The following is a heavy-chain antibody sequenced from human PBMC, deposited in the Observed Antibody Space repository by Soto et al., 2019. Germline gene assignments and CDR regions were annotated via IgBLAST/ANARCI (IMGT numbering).Heavy chain of an antibody. Sequence: QVQLQQWGAGLLKPSETLSLTCAVYGGSFSDYYWSWIRQPPGKGLKWIGEINHSGSTNYNPSLKTRVTISLDTSKNQFSLKLSSVTAADTAVYYCARGLHSMKGYYFFDLCGRGTLVTVSS. J-gene: IGHJ2*01. V-gene: IGHV4-34*01. CDR2: INHSGST. CDR3: ARGLHSMKGYYFFDL. CDR1: GGSFSDYY. D-gene: IGHD1-26*01.